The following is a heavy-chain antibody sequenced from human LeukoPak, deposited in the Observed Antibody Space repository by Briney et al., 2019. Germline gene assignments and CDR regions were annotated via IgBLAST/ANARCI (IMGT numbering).Heavy chain of an antibody. V-gene: IGHV1-2*02. CDR2: ISPTNGDT. J-gene: IGHJ4*02. CDR3: VRDGLHWDYDY. Sequence: ASVKVSCRTSGYIFTANFIHWVRQAPGQGLEWMGWISPTNGDTRYAQKFQGRVAMTRDTSISTGYMELSRLRSDDTVVYYCVRDGLHWDYDYWGQGTLVAVSS. D-gene: IGHD1-7*01. CDR1: GYIFTANF.